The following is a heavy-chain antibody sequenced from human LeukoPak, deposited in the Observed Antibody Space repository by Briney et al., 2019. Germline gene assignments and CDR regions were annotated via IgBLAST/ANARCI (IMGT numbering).Heavy chain of an antibody. J-gene: IGHJ4*02. V-gene: IGHV4-59*01. CDR2: IYYRVTS. CDR1: GDSISTYY. Sequence: SETLSLTCTVSGDSISTYYWGWIRQPPGKGLEWIGYIYYRVTSDYNPSLKSRVTMSVDMSTRQISLKLSSVTAADTAVYYCARAVGGDGSGSLWGPGTLVTVSS. D-gene: IGHD3-10*01. CDR3: ARAVGGDGSGSL.